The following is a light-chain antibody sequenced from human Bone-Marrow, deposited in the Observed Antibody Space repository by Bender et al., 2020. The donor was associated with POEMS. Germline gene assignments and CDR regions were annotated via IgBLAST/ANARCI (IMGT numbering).Light chain of an antibody. Sequence: QSVLTQPPSASGTPGQRVPISCSGGSSNIGAHAVNWYQHLPGTAPKLLIYSSHRRPSEVPDRFSGSRSGTSDSLAISGLQSEDEADYYCAVWDDSLNGWVFGGGTKLTVL. CDR2: SSH. CDR3: AVWDDSLNGWV. V-gene: IGLV1-44*01. CDR1: SSNIGAHA. J-gene: IGLJ3*02.